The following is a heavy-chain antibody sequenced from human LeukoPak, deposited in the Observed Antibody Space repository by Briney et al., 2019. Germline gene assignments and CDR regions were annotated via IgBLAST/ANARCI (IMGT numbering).Heavy chain of an antibody. D-gene: IGHD3-3*01. J-gene: IGHJ4*02. Sequence: GGSLRLSCAASGFTFSSYAMNWVRQAPRKGLEWVSALSGSGASTYSADSVKGRFTISRDNSKNTLYLQMNSLRAEDTAVYYCAKANDFWSGYYNYFDPWGQGTLVTVSS. V-gene: IGHV3-23*01. CDR2: LSGSGAST. CDR1: GFTFSSYA. CDR3: AKANDFWSGYYNYFDP.